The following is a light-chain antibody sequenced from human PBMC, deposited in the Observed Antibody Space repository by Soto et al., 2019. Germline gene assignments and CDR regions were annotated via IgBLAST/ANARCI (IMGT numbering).Light chain of an antibody. CDR1: QSVSSY. CDR3: QQRSNWPPIT. Sequence: ILLTHSPPTLSLSPGERATLSFKTSQSVSSYLAWYQQKPGQAPRLLIYDASNRATGIPARFSGSGSGTDFTLTISSLEPEDFAVYYCQQRSNWPPITFGQGTRLEIK. J-gene: IGKJ5*01. V-gene: IGKV3-11*01. CDR2: DAS.